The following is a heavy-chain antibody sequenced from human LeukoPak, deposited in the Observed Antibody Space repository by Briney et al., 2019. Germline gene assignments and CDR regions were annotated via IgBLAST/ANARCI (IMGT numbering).Heavy chain of an antibody. Sequence: SETLSLTCAVSGGSISSGGYSWSWIRQPPGKGLEWIRYIYHSGSTYYNPSLKSRVTISVDRSKNQFSLKLSSVTAADTAVYYCARGVDYWGQGTLVTVSS. CDR1: GGSISSGGYS. CDR3: ARGVDY. V-gene: IGHV4-30-2*01. CDR2: IYHSGST. J-gene: IGHJ4*02.